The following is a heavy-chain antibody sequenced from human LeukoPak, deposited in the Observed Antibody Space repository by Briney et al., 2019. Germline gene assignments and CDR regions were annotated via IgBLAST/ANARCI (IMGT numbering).Heavy chain of an antibody. CDR1: GLNFRAYG. Sequence: GASLRLSCAASGLNFRAYGMSWVRQAPGKGLEWVSTISGSGDSTYHADSVKGRFTISRDNSKNTLSLQMNSLRAEDTAVYFCARDYFGSGTYYPYQYYGMDVWGQGPTVTVSS. V-gene: IGHV3-23*01. CDR2: ISGSGDST. D-gene: IGHD3-10*01. CDR3: ARDYFGSGTYYPYQYYGMDV. J-gene: IGHJ6*02.